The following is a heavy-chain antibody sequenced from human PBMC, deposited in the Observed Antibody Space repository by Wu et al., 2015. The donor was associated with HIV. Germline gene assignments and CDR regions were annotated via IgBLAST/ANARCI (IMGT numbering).Heavy chain of an antibody. D-gene: IGHD4/OR15-4a*01. J-gene: IGHJ4*02. CDR3: ARDGARRSVPFDY. CDR2: INPSGGSA. V-gene: IGHV1-46*01. Sequence: QVQLVQSGAEVKKPGASVKVSCKAFGYTFTSYYMHWVRQAPGQGLEWMGIINPSGGSATYAQKFQGSVTMTRDTSTSTVYMELSSLRSEDTAVYYCARDGARRSVPFDYWARERWSPSPQ. CDR1: GYTFTSYY.